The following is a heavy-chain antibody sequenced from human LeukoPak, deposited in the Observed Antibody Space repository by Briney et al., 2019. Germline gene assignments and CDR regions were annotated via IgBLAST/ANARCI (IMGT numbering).Heavy chain of an antibody. CDR2: IYPGYSDA. CDR3: ARQGILTAGVDY. V-gene: IGHV5-51*01. J-gene: IGHJ4*02. D-gene: IGHD3-9*01. Sequence: GESLKISCKVSGYILTNNWIGWVRQVPGKGLEWMGLIYPGYSDAKYSPSFQGQVTFSVDKSISTAYLQWSSLKASDTAMYYCARQGILTAGVDYWGQGTLVTVSS. CDR1: GYILTNNW.